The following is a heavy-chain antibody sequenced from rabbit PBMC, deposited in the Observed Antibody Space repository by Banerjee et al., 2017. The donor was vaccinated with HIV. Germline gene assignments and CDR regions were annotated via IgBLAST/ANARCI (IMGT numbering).Heavy chain of an antibody. CDR3: SRRPSSSTYCLDL. V-gene: IGHV1S40*01. D-gene: IGHD1-1*01. J-gene: IGHJ6*01. Sequence: QSLEESGGDLVKPEGSLTLTCTASGIDFSSYYYMCWVRQAPGKGLECIACIYVGSSGRTWYASWAKGRFTISKTSSTTVTLQMSSLTAADTATYFCSRRPSSSTYCLDLWGPGTLVTVS. CDR2: IYVGSSGRT. CDR1: GIDFSSYYY.